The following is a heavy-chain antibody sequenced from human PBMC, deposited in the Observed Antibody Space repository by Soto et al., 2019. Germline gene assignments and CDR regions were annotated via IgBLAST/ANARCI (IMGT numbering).Heavy chain of an antibody. V-gene: IGHV1-69*01. CDR2: SIPIFTRT. D-gene: IGHD2-15*01. CDR3: ARDVVRSTAGES. CDR1: GGTFSTSS. Sequence: QLQLVQSGTEVKEPGSSVKVSCKASGGTFSTSSFVWVRQGPGQGLEWMGGSIPIFTRTNFAQKFQGRVTFSADESTRTTYMELRSLTSEDTAIYYCARDVVRSTAGESWGQGTLVTVSS. J-gene: IGHJ5*02.